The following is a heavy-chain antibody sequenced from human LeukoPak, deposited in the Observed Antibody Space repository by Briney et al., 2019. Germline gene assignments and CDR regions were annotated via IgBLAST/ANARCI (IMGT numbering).Heavy chain of an antibody. CDR1: GFTFSSYS. CDR2: ISSSSSTI. V-gene: IGHV3-48*02. Sequence: PGGSLRLSCAASGFTFSSYSMNWVRQAPGKGLEWVSYISSSSSTIYYADSVKGRFTISRDNAKNSLYLQMNSLRDEDTAVYYCARHLKTIWFGELLSAFDYWGQGTLVTVSS. J-gene: IGHJ4*02. CDR3: ARHLKTIWFGELLSAFDY. D-gene: IGHD3-10*01.